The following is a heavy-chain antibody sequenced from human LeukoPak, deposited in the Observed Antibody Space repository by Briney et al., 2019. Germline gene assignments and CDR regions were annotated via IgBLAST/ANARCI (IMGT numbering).Heavy chain of an antibody. V-gene: IGHV1-69*13. J-gene: IGHJ6*02. CDR1: GGTFSSYA. D-gene: IGHD3-10*01. CDR2: IIPIFGTA. CDR3: ARDGALWFGESYSDRYYGMDV. Sequence: ASVKVSCRASGGTFSSYAISWVRQAPGQGLEWMGGIIPIFGTANYAQKFQGRVTITADESTSTVYMELSSLRSEDTAVYYCARDGALWFGESYSDRYYGMDVWGQGTTVTVSS.